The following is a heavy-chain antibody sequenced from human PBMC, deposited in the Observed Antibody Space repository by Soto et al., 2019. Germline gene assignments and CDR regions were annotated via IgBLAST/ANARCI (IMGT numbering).Heavy chain of an antibody. CDR2: SFHSGST. D-gene: IGHD4-17*01. CDR1: GGSMSSGGYS. J-gene: IGHJ6*02. CDR3: ARAHYGDYGYGMDV. V-gene: IGHV4-30-2*01. Sequence: QLQLQESGSGLVKPSQTLSLTCAVCGGSMSSGGYSWSWIRQPQGKGVEWIGYSFHSGSTCYNPALKILVTISLDRSNNQFSLKLSSVTAADTAVYYCARAHYGDYGYGMDVWGQGTTVTVSS.